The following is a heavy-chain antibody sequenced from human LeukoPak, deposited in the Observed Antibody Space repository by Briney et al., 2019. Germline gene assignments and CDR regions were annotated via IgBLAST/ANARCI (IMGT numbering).Heavy chain of an antibody. CDR2: ISNTGGST. CDR1: GFTFSNYA. Sequence: PGGSLRLSCAASGFTFSNYATNWVRQAPGKGLEWVSGISNTGGSTYYADSVKGRFTISRDNSMNTLYLQMNSLRAEDTAVYYCAKGWYYYYYMDVWGKGTTVTVSS. J-gene: IGHJ6*03. V-gene: IGHV3-23*01. CDR3: AKGWYYYYYMDV. D-gene: IGHD6-13*01.